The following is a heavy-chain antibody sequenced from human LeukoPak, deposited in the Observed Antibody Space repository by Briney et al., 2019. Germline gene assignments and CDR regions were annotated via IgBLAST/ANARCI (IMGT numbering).Heavy chain of an antibody. D-gene: IGHD3-3*01. CDR3: ASLDFDY. Sequence: SETLSLTCTVSGGAISSYYWSWIRKRPGKGLEWIGYIYYSGSTNYNPSLKSRVIISVDTSTNQLSLKLSSVTAADTAVYYCASLDFDYWGQGTLVTVSS. V-gene: IGHV4-59*01. J-gene: IGHJ4*02. CDR2: IYYSGST. CDR1: GGAISSYY.